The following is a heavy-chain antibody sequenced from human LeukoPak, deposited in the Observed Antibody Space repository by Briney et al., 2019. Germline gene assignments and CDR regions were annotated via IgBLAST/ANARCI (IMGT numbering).Heavy chain of an antibody. J-gene: IGHJ4*02. CDR2: ISSSGSTI. Sequence: GGSLRLSCAASGFTFSSYEMNWVRQAPGKGLEWVSYISSSGSTIYYADSVKGRFTISRDNAKNSLYLQMNSLRAEDTAVYYCATWGINTALWRDGPFDYWAREPWSPSPQ. CDR1: GFTFSSYE. D-gene: IGHD5-18*01. V-gene: IGHV3-48*03. CDR3: ATWGINTALWRDGPFDY.